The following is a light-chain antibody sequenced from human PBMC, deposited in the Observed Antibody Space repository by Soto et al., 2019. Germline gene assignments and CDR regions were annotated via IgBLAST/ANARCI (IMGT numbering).Light chain of an antibody. CDR2: SNN. Sequence: QSVLTQPPSASGTPGQRVTISCSGSSSNIGSNTVNWYQQLPGTAPKLLIYSNNQRPSGVPDRFSGSKSGTSASLSISGLQSEDEADYYCAAGDDILNGLVVFGGGTKLTVL. V-gene: IGLV1-44*01. J-gene: IGLJ2*01. CDR1: SSNIGSNT. CDR3: AAGDDILNGLVV.